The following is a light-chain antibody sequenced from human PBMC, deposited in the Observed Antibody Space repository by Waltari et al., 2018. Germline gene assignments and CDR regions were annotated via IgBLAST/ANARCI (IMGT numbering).Light chain of an antibody. CDR2: AAS. CDR3: QQVNTYSWT. CDR1: RGISSY. V-gene: IGKV1-9*01. Sequence: TQSPSYLSASVGDRVTITCRASRGISSYLAWYQQKPGKAPKLLIYAASTLQSGVPLRFSGSGSGTEFTLTISSLQPEDFATYYCQQVNTYSWTFGQGTKVEIK. J-gene: IGKJ1*01.